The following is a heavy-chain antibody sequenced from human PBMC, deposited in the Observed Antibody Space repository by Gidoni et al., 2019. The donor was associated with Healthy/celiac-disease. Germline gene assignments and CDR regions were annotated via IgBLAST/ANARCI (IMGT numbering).Heavy chain of an antibody. CDR2: TKSKTDGGTT. J-gene: IGHJ3*02. Sequence: EVQLVESGGGLVTPGGSLRLSCAASGFTFSNAWMSWVRQAPGKGLEWVGRTKSKTDGGTTDYAAPVKGRFTISRDDSKNTLYLKMNSLKTEDTAVYYCTTGRPRDIWGQGTMVTVSS. CDR3: TTGRPRDI. V-gene: IGHV3-15*01. CDR1: GFTFSNAW. D-gene: IGHD6-6*01.